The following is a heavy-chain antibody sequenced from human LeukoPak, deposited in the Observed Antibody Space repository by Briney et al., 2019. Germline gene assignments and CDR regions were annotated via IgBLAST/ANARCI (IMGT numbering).Heavy chain of an antibody. CDR3: ARSSEGRYYYNSSGFSYYYYYMDV. D-gene: IGHD3-22*01. J-gene: IGHJ6*03. CDR1: GGSISSYY. Sequence: SETLSLTCTVSGGSISSYYWSWIRQPPGKGLEWIGYIYYSGSTYYNPSLRSRVTISVDTSKNQFSLKLSSVTAADTAVYYCARSSEGRYYYNSSGFSYYYYYMDVWGKGTTVTISS. CDR2: IYYSGST. V-gene: IGHV4-59*01.